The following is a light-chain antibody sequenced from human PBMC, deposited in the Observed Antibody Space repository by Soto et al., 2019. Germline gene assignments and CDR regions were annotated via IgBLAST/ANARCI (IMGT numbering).Light chain of an antibody. Sequence: QSALTQPASVSGSPGQSITISCTGTSSDVGGYNYVSWYQQHPGKAPELMIYEVSNRPSGVSNRFSGSKSGNTASLTISGLQAEDEANYYCSSYAGDNIFLFGTGTKVTVL. V-gene: IGLV2-14*01. CDR2: EVS. CDR3: SSYAGDNIFL. J-gene: IGLJ1*01. CDR1: SSDVGGYNY.